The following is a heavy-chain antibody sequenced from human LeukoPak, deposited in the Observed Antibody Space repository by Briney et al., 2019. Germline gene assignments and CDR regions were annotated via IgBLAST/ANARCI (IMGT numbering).Heavy chain of an antibody. CDR3: ASEGRVSGYDFDC. CDR1: GFTFSSYW. CDR2: INSDGSSI. D-gene: IGHD5-12*01. Sequence: GGSLRLSCAASGFTFSSYWMHWVRQAPGKGLVWVSRINSDGSSITYADSVKGRFTISRDNAKNTLFLQMNSLRVEDTAVYYCASEGRVSGYDFDCWGQGTVVTVSS. J-gene: IGHJ4*02. V-gene: IGHV3-74*03.